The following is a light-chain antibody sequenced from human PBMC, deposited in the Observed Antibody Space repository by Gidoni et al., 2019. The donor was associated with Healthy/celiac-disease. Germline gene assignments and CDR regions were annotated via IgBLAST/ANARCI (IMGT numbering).Light chain of an antibody. CDR2: WAS. V-gene: IGKV4-1*01. J-gene: IGKJ1*01. CDR3: QQYYSTPPT. Sequence: DIVMTQPPDSLPASLGERATINCKSSQSVLYSSNNKNYLAWYQQKPGQPPKLLIYWASTRESGVPDRFSGSGSGTDFTLTISSLQAEDVAVYYCQQYYSTPPTFGQGTKVEIK. CDR1: QSVLYSSNNKNY.